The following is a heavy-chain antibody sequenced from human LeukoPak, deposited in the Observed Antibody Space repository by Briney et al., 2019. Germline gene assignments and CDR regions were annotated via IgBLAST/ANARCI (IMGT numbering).Heavy chain of an antibody. Sequence: KPSGTLSLTCAVSGGSISSSNWWSWVRQPPGKGLEWSGEIYHSGSTNYNPSLKSRVTISVAKSKNQFSLQLSSVTAADTAVYYCARVSVYYDSSGYYYLFDYWGQGTLVTVSS. V-gene: IGHV4-4*02. D-gene: IGHD3-22*01. CDR2: IYHSGST. CDR3: ARVSVYYDSSGYYYLFDY. CDR1: GGSISSSNW. J-gene: IGHJ4*02.